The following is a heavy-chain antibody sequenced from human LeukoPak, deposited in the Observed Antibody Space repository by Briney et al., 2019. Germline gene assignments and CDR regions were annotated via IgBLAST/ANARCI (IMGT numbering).Heavy chain of an antibody. CDR1: GYTFTGYY. J-gene: IGHJ4*02. D-gene: IGHD3-22*01. V-gene: IGHV1-46*01. CDR3: ARDQGGGPYYYDSSGYCPY. CDR2: INPSGGST. Sequence: GASVKVSCKASGYTFTGYYMHWVRQAPGQGLEWMGIINPSGGSTSYAQKFQGRVTMTRDTSTSTVYMELSSLRSEDTAVYYCARDQGGGPYYYDSSGYCPYWGQGTLVTVSS.